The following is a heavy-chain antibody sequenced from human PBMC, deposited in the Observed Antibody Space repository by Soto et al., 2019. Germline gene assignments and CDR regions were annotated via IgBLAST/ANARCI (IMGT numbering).Heavy chain of an antibody. CDR3: ARSQRVRGFYYYYGMDV. CDR2: INHSGGT. J-gene: IGHJ6*02. Sequence: SETLSLTCAVYGGSFSGYYWSWIRQPPGKGLERIGEINHSGGTNYNPSLKSRVTISVDTSKNQFSLKLSSVTAADTAVYYCARSQRVRGFYYYYGMDVWGQGTTVTVSS. V-gene: IGHV4-34*01. CDR1: GGSFSGYY. D-gene: IGHD3-10*01.